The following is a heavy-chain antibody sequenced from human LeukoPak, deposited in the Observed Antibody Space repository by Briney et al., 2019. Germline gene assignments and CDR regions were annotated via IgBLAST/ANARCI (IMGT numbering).Heavy chain of an antibody. Sequence: PSETLSLTCTVSGGSIGTYSWTWLRQPPGNGLEGIGYIYYSGTTNYNPSLKSRVTISVDTSKNQFSLKLSSVTAADTAVYYCARGVYIAAAQYGYWGQGTLVTVSS. CDR1: GGSIGTYS. CDR2: IYYSGTT. J-gene: IGHJ4*02. CDR3: ARGVYIAAAQYGY. V-gene: IGHV4-59*01. D-gene: IGHD6-13*01.